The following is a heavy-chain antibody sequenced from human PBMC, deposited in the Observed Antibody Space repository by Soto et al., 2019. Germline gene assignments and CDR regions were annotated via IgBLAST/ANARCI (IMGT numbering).Heavy chain of an antibody. D-gene: IGHD2-15*01. Sequence: QVQLVQSGAEVKKPGSSVKVSCKASGGTFSSYAISWVRQAPGQGLEWMGGIIPIFGTANYAQKFQGRVTIPADKSTSTAYMELSSLRSEDTAVYYCARDRGGYCSGGSCSNWFDPWGQGTLVTVSS. CDR1: GGTFSSYA. J-gene: IGHJ5*02. CDR3: ARDRGGYCSGGSCSNWFDP. V-gene: IGHV1-69*06. CDR2: IIPIFGTA.